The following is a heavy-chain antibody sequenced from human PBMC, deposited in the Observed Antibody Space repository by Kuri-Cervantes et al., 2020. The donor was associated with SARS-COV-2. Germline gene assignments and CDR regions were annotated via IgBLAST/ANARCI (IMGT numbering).Heavy chain of an antibody. J-gene: IGHJ6*02. CDR3: ARSPRCSTTSCYYGMDV. CDR2: ISNDGSNK. V-gene: IGHV3-30*03. Sequence: GGSLRLSCAASGFTFSSYGMYWVRQAPGKGLEWVAFISNDGSNKYYADSVKGRFTISRDNSKNTLYLQVNSLRAEDTAVYYCARSPRCSTTSCYYGMDVWGPGTTVTVSS. D-gene: IGHD2-2*01. CDR1: GFTFSSYG.